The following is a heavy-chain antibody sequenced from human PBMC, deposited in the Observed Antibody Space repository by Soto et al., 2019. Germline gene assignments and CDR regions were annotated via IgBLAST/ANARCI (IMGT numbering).Heavy chain of an antibody. V-gene: IGHV3-23*01. CDR2: ITGSGSSS. Sequence: PGGSLPPTSAASGFTYSTYAMSWVRQAPGKGLERVSVITGSGSSSYYADSVKGRFTISRDNSKNTLYLQMKSLRAEDTAVYYCAKMGFRSSTGSYDYTMDVWGQGTTVTVSS. J-gene: IGHJ6*02. D-gene: IGHD5-12*01. CDR3: AKMGFRSSTGSYDYTMDV. CDR1: GFTYSTYA.